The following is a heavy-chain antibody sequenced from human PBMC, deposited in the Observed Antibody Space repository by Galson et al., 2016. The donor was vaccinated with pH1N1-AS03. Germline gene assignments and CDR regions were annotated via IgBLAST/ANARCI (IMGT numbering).Heavy chain of an antibody. Sequence: SLRLSCAASGFTFCDYYMSWIRQAPGQGLEWISFISITSTYTNYADSVKGRFTISRDNAKNSLLLQMNSLRAEDTAVYYCARPGDYYDSSGYYWGPHYYFDYWGRGTLVTVSS. V-gene: IGHV3-11*06. D-gene: IGHD3-22*01. CDR3: ARPGDYYDSSGYYWGPHYYFDY. CDR2: ISITSTYT. CDR1: GFTFCDYY. J-gene: IGHJ4*02.